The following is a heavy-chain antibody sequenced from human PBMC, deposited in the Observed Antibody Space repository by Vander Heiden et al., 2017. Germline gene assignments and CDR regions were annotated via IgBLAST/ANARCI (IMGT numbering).Heavy chain of an antibody. D-gene: IGHD4-4*01. CDR1: GGSISTGGYY. J-gene: IGHJ4*02. CDR2: IYYSGST. CDR3: ARINSNYGGPHDY. V-gene: IGHV4-31*03. Sequence: QVQLQESGPGLVKPSQTLSLTCHVSGGSISTGGYYWGWIRQHPGKGLEWIGYIYYSGSTYYNPSLKSRVTISVDTSKIQFSLKLSSVTAADTAVYYCARINSNYGGPHDYWGQGTLVTVSS.